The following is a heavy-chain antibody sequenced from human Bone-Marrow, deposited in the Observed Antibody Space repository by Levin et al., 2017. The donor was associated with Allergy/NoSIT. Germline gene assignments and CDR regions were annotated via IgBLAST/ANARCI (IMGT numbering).Heavy chain of an antibody. CDR3: AREGPMVQEKFDY. J-gene: IGHJ4*02. CDR2: INPNSGGT. CDR1: GYTFTGYY. D-gene: IGHD3-10*01. Sequence: ASVKVSCKASGYTFTGYYMHWVRQAPGQGLEWMGRINPNSGGTNYAQKFQGRVTMTRDTSISTAYMELSRLRSDDTAVYYCAREGPMVQEKFDYWGQGTLVTVSS. V-gene: IGHV1-2*06.